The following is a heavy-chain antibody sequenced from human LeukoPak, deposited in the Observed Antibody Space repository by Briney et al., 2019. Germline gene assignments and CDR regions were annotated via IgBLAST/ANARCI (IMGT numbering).Heavy chain of an antibody. J-gene: IGHJ4*02. Sequence: SETLSLTCTVSGGSISGYYWSWIRQPPGKGLDWIGYIYYTGSTSYNPSLKSRVTISVDTSKNQLSPKVTSATAADTAVYYCARYAADGRNLEYWGQGTLVTVSS. D-gene: IGHD5-24*01. CDR1: GGSISGYY. CDR3: ARYAADGRNLEY. CDR2: IYYTGST. V-gene: IGHV4-59*01.